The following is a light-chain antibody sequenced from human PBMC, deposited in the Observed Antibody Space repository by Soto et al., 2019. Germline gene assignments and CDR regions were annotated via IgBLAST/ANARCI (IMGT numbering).Light chain of an antibody. V-gene: IGLV2-11*01. CDR3: CSYAGSYTYV. Sequence: QSALTQPRSVSGSPGQSVTISCTGTSSDVGGHNYVSWYQQYPGKAPKLLLSSVSKRPSGVPDRFSGSKSGNTASLTISGLQAEDEAEYYCCSYAGSYTYVFGTGTKVTVL. J-gene: IGLJ1*01. CDR2: SVS. CDR1: SSDVGGHNY.